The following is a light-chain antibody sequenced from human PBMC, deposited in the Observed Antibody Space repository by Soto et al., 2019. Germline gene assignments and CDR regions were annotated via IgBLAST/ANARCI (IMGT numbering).Light chain of an antibody. V-gene: IGLV2-11*01. CDR3: YSYAGGRAL. CDR1: SSDVDGYNS. Sequence: QSALTQPRSVSGSPGQSVTLSCTGFSSDVDGYNSVSWYQQYPGKAPKVMIYDVSKRPSGVPIRFSGSKSGNTASLTISGLQAEDEADYYCYSYAGGRALFGGGTKVTVL. J-gene: IGLJ2*01. CDR2: DVS.